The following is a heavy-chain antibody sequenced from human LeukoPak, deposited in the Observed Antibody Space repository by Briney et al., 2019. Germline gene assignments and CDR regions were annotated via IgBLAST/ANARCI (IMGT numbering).Heavy chain of an antibody. V-gene: IGHV3-9*01. J-gene: IGHJ4*02. Sequence: PGGSLRLSCAASGFTFNDYPMHWVRQSPGKGLEWVSGITWNGDRLDYADSVKGRFTIPRDNDQNTLSLQMNNLRGEDTALYYCVKALRFDYFDHWGQGTLVTVSS. CDR3: VKALRFDYFDH. D-gene: IGHD3-10*01. CDR1: GFTFNDYP. CDR2: ITWNGDRL.